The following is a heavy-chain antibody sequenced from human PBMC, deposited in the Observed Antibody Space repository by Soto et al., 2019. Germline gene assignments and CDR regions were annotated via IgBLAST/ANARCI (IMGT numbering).Heavy chain of an antibody. J-gene: IGHJ6*02. Sequence: ASVKVSCKASGYTFTGYYMHWVRQAPGQGLEWMGWINPNSGGTNYAQKFQGRVTMTRDTSISTAYTELSRLRSDDTAVYYCARVDDFWSGYYPHGMDAWGEGATV. D-gene: IGHD3-3*01. V-gene: IGHV1-2*02. CDR3: ARVDDFWSGYYPHGMDA. CDR2: INPNSGGT. CDR1: GYTFTGYY.